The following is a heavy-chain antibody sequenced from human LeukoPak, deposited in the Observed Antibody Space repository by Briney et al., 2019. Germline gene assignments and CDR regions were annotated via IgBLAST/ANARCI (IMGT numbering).Heavy chain of an antibody. CDR3: ARPYSGSWYGYYYYMDV. J-gene: IGHJ6*03. CDR1: GGSISSSSYY. V-gene: IGHV4-39*07. CDR2: IYYSGST. Sequence: TSETLSLTCTVSGGSISSSSYYWGWIRQPPGKGLEWIGSIYYSGSTYYNPSLKSRVTISVDTSKNQFSLKLSSVTAADTAVYYCARPYSGSWYGYYYYMDVWGKGTTVTISS. D-gene: IGHD6-13*01.